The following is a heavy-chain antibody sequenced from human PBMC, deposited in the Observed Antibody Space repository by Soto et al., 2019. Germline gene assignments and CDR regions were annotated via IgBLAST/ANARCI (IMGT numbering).Heavy chain of an antibody. Sequence: SSVKPSCKASGYPFTSYGISWVRQAPGQGLEWMGWISAYNGNTNYAQKLQGRVTMTTDTSTSTAYMELRSLRSDDTAVYYCARSQQARGYSGYYFAQELYYGMDVWCQGIKVTV. J-gene: IGHJ6*02. CDR3: ARSQQARGYSGYYFAQELYYGMDV. V-gene: IGHV1-18*04. CDR1: GYPFTSYG. D-gene: IGHD3-22*01. CDR2: ISAYNGNT.